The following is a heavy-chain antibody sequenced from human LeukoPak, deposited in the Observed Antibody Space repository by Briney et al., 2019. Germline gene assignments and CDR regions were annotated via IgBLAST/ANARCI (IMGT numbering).Heavy chain of an antibody. CDR2: INHSGST. Sequence: KPSETLSLTCTVSGGSISSSSYYWGWIRQPPGKGLEWIGEINHSGSTNYNPSLKSRVTISVDTSKNQFSLKLSSVTAADTAVYYCAVTVRGVISGRKFDYWGQGTLVTVSS. CDR3: AVTVRGVISGRKFDY. CDR1: GGSISSSSYY. V-gene: IGHV4-39*07. J-gene: IGHJ4*02. D-gene: IGHD3-10*01.